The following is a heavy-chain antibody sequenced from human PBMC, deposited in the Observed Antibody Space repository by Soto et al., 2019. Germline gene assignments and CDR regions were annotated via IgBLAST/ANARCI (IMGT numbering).Heavy chain of an antibody. J-gene: IGHJ4*02. V-gene: IGHV1-3*01. D-gene: IGHD6-13*01. CDR1: GYTFTSYA. CDR2: INAGNGNT. Sequence: ASVKVSCKASGYTFTSYAMHWVRQAPGQRLEWMGWINAGNGNTKYSQKFQGRVTITRDTSASTAYMELSSLRSEDTAVYYCARYSVAGYSSSWCHYFGYWGQGTLVTVAS. CDR3: ARYSVAGYSSSWCHYFGY.